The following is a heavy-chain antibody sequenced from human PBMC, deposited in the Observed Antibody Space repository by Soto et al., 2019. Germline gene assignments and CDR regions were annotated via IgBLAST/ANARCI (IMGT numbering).Heavy chain of an antibody. Sequence: SVKVSCKASGGIFSSYAISWVRQAPGQGLEWMGGIIPIFGTANYAQKFQGRVTITADESTNTAYMDLSSLKSEDTAIYYCARGGGGYVWFNEFWGQGTLVTVSS. V-gene: IGHV1-69*13. CDR3: ARGGGGYVWFNEF. J-gene: IGHJ4*02. D-gene: IGHD2-21*01. CDR1: GGIFSSYA. CDR2: IIPIFGTA.